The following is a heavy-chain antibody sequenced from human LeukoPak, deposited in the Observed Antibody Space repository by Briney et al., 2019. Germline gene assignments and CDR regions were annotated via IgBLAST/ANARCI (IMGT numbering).Heavy chain of an antibody. CDR1: GFTFSSYA. J-gene: IGHJ6*02. CDR3: ASARSPQYSSGWYGYYYYYGMDV. CDR2: ISYDGSKK. V-gene: IGHV3-30-3*01. D-gene: IGHD6-19*01. Sequence: GGSLRLSCAASGFTFSSYAMQWVRQAPGKGLEGVAVISYDGSKKYYADSVKGRFTISRDYSKNTLYLQMNSLRAEDTAVYYCASARSPQYSSGWYGYYYYYGMDVWGQGTTVTVSS.